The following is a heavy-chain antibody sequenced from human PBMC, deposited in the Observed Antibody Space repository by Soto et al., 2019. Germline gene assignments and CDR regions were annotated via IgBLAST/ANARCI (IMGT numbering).Heavy chain of an antibody. Sequence: SGPTLVNPTQTLTLTCTFSGFSLSTSGMCVSWIRQPPGKALEWLARIDWDDDKYYSTSLKTRLTISKDTSKNQVVLTMTNMDPVDTATYYCARIRRGRLTGTHTYAFDIWGQGTMVTVSS. CDR3: ARIRRGRLTGTHTYAFDI. D-gene: IGHD7-27*01. V-gene: IGHV2-70*11. J-gene: IGHJ3*02. CDR1: GFSLSTSGMC. CDR2: IDWDDDK.